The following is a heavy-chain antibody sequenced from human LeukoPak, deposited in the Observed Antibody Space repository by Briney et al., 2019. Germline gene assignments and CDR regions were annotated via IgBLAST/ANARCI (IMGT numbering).Heavy chain of an antibody. CDR1: GGSFSGYY. CDR2: INHSGST. D-gene: IGHD3-9*01. Sequence: PSETLSLTCAVYGGSFSGYYWSWIRQPPGKGLEWIGEINHSGSTNHNPSLKSRVTISVDTSKNQFSLKLSSVTAADAAVYYCARVYYDWLLFYFDYWGQGTLVTVSS. V-gene: IGHV4-34*01. J-gene: IGHJ4*02. CDR3: ARVYYDWLLFYFDY.